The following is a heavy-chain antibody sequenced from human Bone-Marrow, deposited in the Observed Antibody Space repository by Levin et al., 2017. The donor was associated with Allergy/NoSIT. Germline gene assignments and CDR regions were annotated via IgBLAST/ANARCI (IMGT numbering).Heavy chain of an antibody. CDR2: IKHSGST. V-gene: IGHV4-34*01. CDR3: ARESGSAGDPFDY. J-gene: IGHJ4*02. D-gene: IGHD3-3*01. CDR1: GGSLSDYY. Sequence: LRLSCAVYGGSLSDYYWSWIRQPPGKGLEWIGEIKHSGSTYYNPSLESRVTMSIDTSKNEFSVKLTSVTAADTAVYYCARESGSAGDPFDYWGQGTLVTVSS.